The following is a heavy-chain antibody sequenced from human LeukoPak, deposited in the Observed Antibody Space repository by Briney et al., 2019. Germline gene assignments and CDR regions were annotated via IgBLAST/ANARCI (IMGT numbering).Heavy chain of an antibody. CDR1: GGSFSGYY. J-gene: IGHJ4*02. V-gene: IGHV4-34*01. Sequence: SETLSLTCAVYGGSFSGYYWSWIRQPPGKGLEWIGEINHSGSTNYNPSLKSRVTMSIDTSKKQFSLRLTSVTAADTAVYYCARDRGIGGLFDYWGQGTLVTVSS. D-gene: IGHD3-10*01. CDR3: ARDRGIGGLFDY. CDR2: INHSGST.